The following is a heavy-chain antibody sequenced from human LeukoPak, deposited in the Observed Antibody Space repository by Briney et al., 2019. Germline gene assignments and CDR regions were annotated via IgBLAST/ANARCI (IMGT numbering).Heavy chain of an antibody. CDR2: ISSSGSTI. V-gene: IGHV3-48*03. J-gene: IGHJ6*04. CDR3: AELGITMIGGV. D-gene: IGHD3-10*02. CDR1: GFTFSSYE. Sequence: GGSLRLSCAASGFTFSSYEMNWVCQAPGKGLEWVSYISSSGSTIYYADSVKGRFTISRDNAKNSLYLQMNSLRAENTAVYYCAELGITMIGGVWGKGTTVTISS.